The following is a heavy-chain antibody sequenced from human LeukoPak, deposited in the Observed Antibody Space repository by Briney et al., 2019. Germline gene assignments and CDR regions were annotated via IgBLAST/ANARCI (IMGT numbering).Heavy chain of an antibody. Sequence: SETLSLTCTVTGASITGHHWSWIRQPPGKGLECIGYIYPGGSIDYSPSLKRRATISGDSSKNLLSLNLTSVTAADTAMYYCVKVGYGSGTWGWFDPWGQGTLVSVSA. CDR3: VKVGYGSGTWGWFDP. CDR1: GASITGHH. CDR2: IYPGGSI. J-gene: IGHJ5*02. D-gene: IGHD3-10*01. V-gene: IGHV4-59*11.